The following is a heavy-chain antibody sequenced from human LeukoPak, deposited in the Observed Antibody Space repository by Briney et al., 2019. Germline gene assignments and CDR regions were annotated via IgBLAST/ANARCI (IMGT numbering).Heavy chain of an antibody. V-gene: IGHV4-59*08. J-gene: IGHJ4*02. CDR3: ARSSYGSGSYYYYFDY. CDR2: IYYSGST. CDR1: GGSISSYY. D-gene: IGHD3-10*01. Sequence: SETLSLTCTVSGGSISSYYWSWIRQPPGKGLEWIGYIYYSGSTNYNPSLKSRVTVSVDTSKNQFSLKLSSVTAADTAVYYCARSSYGSGSYYYYFDYWGQGTLVTLSS.